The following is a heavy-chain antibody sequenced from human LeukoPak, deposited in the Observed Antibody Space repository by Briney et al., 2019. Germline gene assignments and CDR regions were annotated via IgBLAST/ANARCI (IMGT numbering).Heavy chain of an antibody. J-gene: IGHJ4*02. D-gene: IGHD2-21*01. CDR2: ISYDGSNK. CDR3: ARGGSSHSFLGDY. Sequence: PGGSLRLSCAASGFTFSSYAMHWVRQAPGKGLEWVAVISYDGSNKYYADSVKGRFTISRDNAKNSLYLQMNSLRAEDTAVYYCARGGSSHSFLGDYWGQGTLVTVSS. V-gene: IGHV3-30-3*01. CDR1: GFTFSSYA.